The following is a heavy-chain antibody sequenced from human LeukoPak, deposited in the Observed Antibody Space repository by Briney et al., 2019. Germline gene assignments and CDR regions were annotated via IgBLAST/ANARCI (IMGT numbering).Heavy chain of an antibody. CDR1: GGIFTIYA. CDR3: ARRYCSSTSCKFDF. D-gene: IGHD2-2*01. J-gene: IGHJ4*02. Sequence: SVTVSCTASGGIFTIYAISWVRQAPGQGLEWMGRIIPILDIANYAQKLQGRVTITADKSTSTAYMELSSLRSEDTAVYYCARRYCSSTSCKFDFWGQGTLVTVSS. CDR2: IIPILDIA. V-gene: IGHV1-69*04.